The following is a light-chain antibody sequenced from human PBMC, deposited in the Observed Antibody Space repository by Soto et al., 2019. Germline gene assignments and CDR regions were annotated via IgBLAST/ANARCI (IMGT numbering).Light chain of an antibody. V-gene: IGKV3-15*01. CDR3: QQYGSAPFT. CDR1: QSVSTN. J-gene: IGKJ3*01. CDR2: SAS. Sequence: EVVMTQSPGTLSVSPGERATLTCRASQSVSTNLAWYQQKPGQAPRLLIYSASTRATGIPGRFSGSGSGTEFTLTISSLQSEDFAVYYCQQYGSAPFTFGPGTKVDIK.